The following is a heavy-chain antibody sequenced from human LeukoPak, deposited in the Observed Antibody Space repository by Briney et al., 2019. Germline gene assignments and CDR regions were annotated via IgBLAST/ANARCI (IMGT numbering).Heavy chain of an antibody. CDR3: AKVSGIGDLGYFDY. V-gene: IGHV3-23*01. D-gene: IGHD1-26*01. CDR2: ISGNGAST. J-gene: IGHJ4*02. Sequence: PGGTLRLSCAASGFTFSNYGMSWVRQAPGKGLEWVSAISGNGASTYYADSVKGRFTISRDNSKNTLYPQMNSLRAEDTAVYYCAKVSGIGDLGYFDYWGQGTLVTVSS. CDR1: GFTFSNYG.